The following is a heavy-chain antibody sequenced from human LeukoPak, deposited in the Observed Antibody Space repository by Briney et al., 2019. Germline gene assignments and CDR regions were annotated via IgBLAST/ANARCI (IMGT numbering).Heavy chain of an antibody. Sequence: GGSLRLSCAASGFTFSSYWMHWVRQAPGKGLVWVSRINTDGSSTSYADSVKGRFTISRDNAKNTLSLQMTTLRPDDTAIYYCARDTSVGAAYFDVWGQGALVAVSS. CDR2: INTDGSST. CDR1: GFTFSSYW. J-gene: IGHJ4*02. D-gene: IGHD2-15*01. CDR3: ARDTSVGAAYFDV. V-gene: IGHV3-74*01.